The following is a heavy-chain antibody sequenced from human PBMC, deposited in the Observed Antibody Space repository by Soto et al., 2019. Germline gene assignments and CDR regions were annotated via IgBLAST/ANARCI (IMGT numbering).Heavy chain of an antibody. Sequence: EVQLVESGGGLVEPGGSLRLSCAISGFTFSDHYMAWVRQVPGKGLEWIGRSRNRANSYSTEYAASVRGRFMISRDDSRNSLHLAMNSLKTEDTAVYYCVRRWSVTGSRDHWGQGTLVTVSS. CDR3: VRRWSVTGSRDH. CDR2: SRNRANSYST. J-gene: IGHJ4*02. D-gene: IGHD1-7*01. CDR1: GFTFSDHY. V-gene: IGHV3-72*01.